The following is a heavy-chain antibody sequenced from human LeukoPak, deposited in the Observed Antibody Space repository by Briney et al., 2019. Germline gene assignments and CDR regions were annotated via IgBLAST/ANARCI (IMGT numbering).Heavy chain of an antibody. Sequence: PSETLSLTCTVSGGSISGYYWSWIRQPPGKRLEWVGYVYDTGATNYTPSLKSRFTISIDTSKNQFSLYLSSVTAADTAVYYCARLPLIATTRGGFDPWGQGTLVTVSS. D-gene: IGHD1/OR15-1a*01. CDR1: GGSISGYY. CDR2: VYDTGAT. CDR3: ARLPLIATTRGGFDP. J-gene: IGHJ5*02. V-gene: IGHV4-59*08.